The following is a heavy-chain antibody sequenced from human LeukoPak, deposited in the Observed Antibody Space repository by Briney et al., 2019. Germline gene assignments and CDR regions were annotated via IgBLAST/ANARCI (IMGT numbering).Heavy chain of an antibody. V-gene: IGHV3-21*01. Sequence: GGSLRLSCAASGFTFSSYSMNWVRQAPGKGLEWVSSISSSSSYIYYADSVKGRFTISRDSAKNSLYLQMNSLRAEDTAVYYCARGGYSGYDFFLHYYMDVWGKGTTVTVSS. J-gene: IGHJ6*03. CDR1: GFTFSSYS. CDR3: ARGGYSGYDFFLHYYMDV. D-gene: IGHD5-12*01. CDR2: ISSSSSYI.